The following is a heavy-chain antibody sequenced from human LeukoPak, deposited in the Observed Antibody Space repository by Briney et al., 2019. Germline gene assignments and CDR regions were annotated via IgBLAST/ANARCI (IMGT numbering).Heavy chain of an antibody. CDR3: ARGPRITLVRGGQWYYYMDV. Sequence: ASVKVSCKSSGYTFTGYYLHWVRQAPGQGLEWMGWINPNSGGTHFAPNFQGRVTMTRDTSTSTVYMELSSLRSEDTAVYYCARGPRITLVRGGQWYYYMDVWGKGTTVTISS. J-gene: IGHJ6*03. CDR2: INPNSGGT. D-gene: IGHD3-10*01. CDR1: GYTFTGYY. V-gene: IGHV1-2*02.